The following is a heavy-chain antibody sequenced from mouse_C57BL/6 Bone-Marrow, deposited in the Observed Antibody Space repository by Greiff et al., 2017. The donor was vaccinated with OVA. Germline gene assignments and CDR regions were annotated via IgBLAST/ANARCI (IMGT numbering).Heavy chain of an antibody. D-gene: IGHD2-3*01. CDR2: IDPENGDT. J-gene: IGHJ2*01. Sequence: EVQLQQSGAELVRPGASVKLSCTASGFNIKDDYMHWVKQRPEQGLEWIGWIDPENGDTEYASKFQGKATITADTSSNTAYLQLSSLTSEDTAGYYCTTVYDGYSDYWGQGTTLTVSS. V-gene: IGHV14-4*01. CDR1: GFNIKDDY. CDR3: TTVYDGYSDY.